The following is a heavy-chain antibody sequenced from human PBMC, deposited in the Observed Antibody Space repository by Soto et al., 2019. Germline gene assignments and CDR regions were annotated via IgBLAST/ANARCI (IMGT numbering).Heavy chain of an antibody. CDR3: ASPPQWQQLVRYGMDV. J-gene: IGHJ6*02. Sequence: GGSLRLSCAASGFTFSSYEMNWVRQAPGKGLEWVSYISSSGSTIYYADSVKGRFTISRDNAKNSLYLQMNSLRAEDTAVYYCASPPQWQQLVRYGMDVCGQGTTVTVSS. CDR1: GFTFSSYE. V-gene: IGHV3-48*03. CDR2: ISSSGSTI. D-gene: IGHD6-13*01.